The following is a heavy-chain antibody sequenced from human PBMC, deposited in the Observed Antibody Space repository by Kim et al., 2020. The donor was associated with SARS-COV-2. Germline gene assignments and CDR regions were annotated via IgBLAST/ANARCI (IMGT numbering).Heavy chain of an antibody. Sequence: GSTYYNPSLKSRVTISVDTSKNQFSLKLSSVTAADTAVYYCVRFSGTVDYWGQGTLVTVSS. CDR3: VRFSGTVDY. J-gene: IGHJ4*02. V-gene: IGHV4-39*01. CDR2: GST. D-gene: IGHD3-16*01.